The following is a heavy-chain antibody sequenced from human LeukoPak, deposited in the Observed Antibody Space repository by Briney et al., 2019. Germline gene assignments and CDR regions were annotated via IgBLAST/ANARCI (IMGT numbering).Heavy chain of an antibody. Sequence: PSETLSLTCTVSGGSISSYYWSWIRQPAGKGLEWIGRIYTSGSTNYNPSLKSRVTMSVDTSKNQFSLKLSSVTAADTAVYYCARDLPGGITIFGVVISDAFDIWGQGTMVTVSS. V-gene: IGHV4-4*07. CDR1: GGSISSYY. J-gene: IGHJ3*02. CDR2: IYTSGST. D-gene: IGHD3-3*01. CDR3: ARDLPGGITIFGVVISDAFDI.